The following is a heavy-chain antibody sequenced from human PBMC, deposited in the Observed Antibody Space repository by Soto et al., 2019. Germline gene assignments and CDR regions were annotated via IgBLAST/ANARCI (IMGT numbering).Heavy chain of an antibody. V-gene: IGHV3-7*03. CDR3: ARDGGKAPEGPDYYFDY. J-gene: IGHJ4*02. Sequence: GGSLRLSCAASGFTFSSYWMSWVRKAPGQGQEWVANIKQVAREKYYVDSVKGRFTISRDNAKNSLYLQMNSLRAEDTAVYYCARDGGKAPEGPDYYFDYWGQGTLVTVSS. CDR2: IKQVAREK. CDR1: GFTFSSYW. D-gene: IGHD3-16*01.